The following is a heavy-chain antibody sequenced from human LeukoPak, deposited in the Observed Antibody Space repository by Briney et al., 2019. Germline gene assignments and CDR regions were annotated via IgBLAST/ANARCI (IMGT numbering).Heavy chain of an antibody. CDR3: ASLRITMVRGTPATQDFDN. V-gene: IGHV5-51*01. D-gene: IGHD3-10*01. Sequence: GESLKISCKASGYSFTNYWIGWVRQMPGKGLEWMGIIYPGDSDTKYSPSFQGHVTISADKSISTAYLQWRSLKASDSAMYYCASLRITMVRGTPATQDFDNWGQGTLVTVSS. J-gene: IGHJ4*02. CDR2: IYPGDSDT. CDR1: GYSFTNYW.